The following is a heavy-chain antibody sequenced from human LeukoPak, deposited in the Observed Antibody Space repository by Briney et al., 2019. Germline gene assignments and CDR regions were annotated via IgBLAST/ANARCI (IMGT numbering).Heavy chain of an antibody. J-gene: IGHJ3*02. CDR2: ISDSGDT. Sequence: SETLSLKCTVSGGTKSSYYWSWLRQPPRKGLEGIGHISDSGDTNYNPSLKSRITISVDPSKNQFSLKLSSVTAADTAVYYCARDSYYDSSGYFNDTFDMWGQGTVVTVSS. CDR3: ARDSYYDSSGYFNDTFDM. V-gene: IGHV4-59*01. CDR1: GGTKSSYY. D-gene: IGHD3-22*01.